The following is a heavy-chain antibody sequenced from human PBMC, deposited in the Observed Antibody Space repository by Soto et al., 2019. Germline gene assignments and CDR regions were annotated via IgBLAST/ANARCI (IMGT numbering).Heavy chain of an antibody. CDR2: IFSNDEK. CDR3: ARIEGMATSKLAGNGMDV. D-gene: IGHD5-12*01. Sequence: QVTLKESGPVLVKPTETLTLTCTVSGFSLSNARMGVSWIRQPPGKALEWLAHIFSNDEKSYSTPLKSRLTISTAXXKXQXXLTTTNMDPVDTATYYCARIEGMATSKLAGNGMDVWGQGTTVTVSS. J-gene: IGHJ6*02. V-gene: IGHV2-26*01. CDR1: GFSLSNARMG.